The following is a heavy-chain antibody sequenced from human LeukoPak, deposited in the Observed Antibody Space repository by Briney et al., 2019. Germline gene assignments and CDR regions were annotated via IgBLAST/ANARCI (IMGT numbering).Heavy chain of an antibody. J-gene: IGHJ4*02. CDR1: GGSISSYY. CDR3: ARFYGDSYYFDY. Sequence: SETLSLTCTVSGGSISSYYWSWIRQPPGKGLEWIGYIYYSGSTNYNPSLKSRVTISVDTSKNQFSLKLSSVTAADTAVYYCARFYGDSYYFDYWGQGTLVTLSS. V-gene: IGHV4-59*01. CDR2: IYYSGST. D-gene: IGHD4-17*01.